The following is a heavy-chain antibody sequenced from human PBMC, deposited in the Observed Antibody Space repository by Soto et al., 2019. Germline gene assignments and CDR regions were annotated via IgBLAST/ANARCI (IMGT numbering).Heavy chain of an antibody. CDR2: IYYSGST. CDR1: GGSISSGGYY. Sequence: SETLSLTCTVSGGSISSGGYYWSWIRQHPGKGLEWIGYIYYSGSTYYNPSLKSRVTISVDTSKNQFSLKLSSVTAADTAVYYCAGVVGTMVRGVTPTDHYYYYGMDVWGQGTTVTVSS. CDR3: AGVVGTMVRGVTPTDHYYYYGMDV. J-gene: IGHJ6*02. D-gene: IGHD3-10*01. V-gene: IGHV4-31*03.